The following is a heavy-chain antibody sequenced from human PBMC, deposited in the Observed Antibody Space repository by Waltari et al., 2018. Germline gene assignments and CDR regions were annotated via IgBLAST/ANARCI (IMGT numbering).Heavy chain of an antibody. CDR1: GFTFSSYA. CDR3: ARGSDETMVRGVKDY. D-gene: IGHD3-10*01. J-gene: IGHJ4*02. Sequence: QVQLVESGGGVVQPGRSLRLSCAASGFTFSSYAMHWVRQAPGKGLEWVAVISYDGSNKYYADSVKGRFTIARDNSKNTVDLQMNSLRAEDTAVYYCARGSDETMVRGVKDYWGQGTLVTVSS. V-gene: IGHV3-30*01. CDR2: ISYDGSNK.